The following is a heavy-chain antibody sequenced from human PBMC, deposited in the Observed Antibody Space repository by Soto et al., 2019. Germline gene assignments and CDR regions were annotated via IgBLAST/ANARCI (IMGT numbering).Heavy chain of an antibody. J-gene: IGHJ4*02. CDR2: IYSTGTT. CDR1: GFTVGNNY. V-gene: IGHV3-53*01. CDR3: AKDGRGSGSHYNSFGY. Sequence: VQLVESGGGLIQPGGSLKLSCAASGFTVGNNYMSWVRQAPGKGLEWVSLIYSTGTTKYADAVKGRFTVSRDNAKNTLYLQMNGLRAEDTAVYYCAKDGRGSGSHYNSFGYWGQGTLVTVSS. D-gene: IGHD3-10*01.